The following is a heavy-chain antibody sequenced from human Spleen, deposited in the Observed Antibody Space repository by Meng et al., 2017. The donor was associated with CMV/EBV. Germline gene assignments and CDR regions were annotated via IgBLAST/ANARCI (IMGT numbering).Heavy chain of an antibody. CDR3: ARSMPSNYYGSGRLNF. CDR2: INPNSGVT. CDR1: GYTFTGYY. V-gene: IGHV1-2*02. D-gene: IGHD3-10*01. J-gene: IGHJ4*02. Sequence: ASVKVSCKASGYTFTGYYIHWVRQAPGQGLEWMGWINPNSGVTNYVQKFRARVTMTRDTSISTAYMELSRLRSDDTAVYYCARSMPSNYYGSGRLNFWGQGTLVTVSS.